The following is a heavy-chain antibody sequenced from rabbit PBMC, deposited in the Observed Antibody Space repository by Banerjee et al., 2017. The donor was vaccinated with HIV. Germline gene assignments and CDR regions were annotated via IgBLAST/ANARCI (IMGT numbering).Heavy chain of an antibody. J-gene: IGHJ4*01. CDR1: GFSFSNKYV. CDR3: ARGGDSDSGYAFNL. V-gene: IGHV1S45*01. CDR2: INTSSGNT. Sequence: QEQLEESGGDLVKPEGSLTLTCTASGFSFSNKYVMCWVRQAPGKGLEWIACINTSSGNTVYASWAKGRFTISKTSSTTVTLEMTSLTDADTATYFCARGGDSDSGYAFNLWGPGTLVTVS. D-gene: IGHD1-1*01.